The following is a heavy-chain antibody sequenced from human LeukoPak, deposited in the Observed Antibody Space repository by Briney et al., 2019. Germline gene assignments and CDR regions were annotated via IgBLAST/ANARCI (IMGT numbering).Heavy chain of an antibody. D-gene: IGHD6-13*01. Sequence: ASVKVSCKAPGYTFTSYGISWVRQAPGQGLEWMGWISAYNGNTNYAQKLQGRVTMTTDTSTSTAYMELRSLRSDDTAVYYCARAILRGTAPYYFDYWGQGTLVTVSS. CDR2: ISAYNGNT. V-gene: IGHV1-18*04. CDR1: GYTFTSYG. CDR3: ARAILRGTAPYYFDY. J-gene: IGHJ4*02.